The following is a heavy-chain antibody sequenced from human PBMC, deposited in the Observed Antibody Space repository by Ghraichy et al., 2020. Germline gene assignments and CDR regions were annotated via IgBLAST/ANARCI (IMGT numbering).Heavy chain of an antibody. Sequence: GGSLRLSCAASGFTFSSYWMSWVRQAPGKGLEWVANIKQDGSEKYYVDSVKGRFTISRDKAKNSLYLQMNSLRAEDTAVYYCARGNPYWYFDLWGRGTLVTVSS. J-gene: IGHJ2*01. CDR2: IKQDGSEK. V-gene: IGHV3-7*01. CDR1: GFTFSSYW. CDR3: ARGNPYWYFDL.